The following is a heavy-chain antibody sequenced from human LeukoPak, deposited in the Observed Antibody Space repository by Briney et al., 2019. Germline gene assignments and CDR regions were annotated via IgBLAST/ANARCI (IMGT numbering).Heavy chain of an antibody. CDR3: ARGVYDSSGYYFNPYFDY. CDR2: IWYDGSNK. J-gene: IGHJ4*02. D-gene: IGHD3-22*01. V-gene: IGHV3-33*08. Sequence: PGRSLRLSCAASGFTFSSYGMHWVRQAPGKGLEWVAVIWYDGSNKYYADSVKGRFTISRDNSKNTLYLQMNSLRAEDTAVYYCARGVYDSSGYYFNPYFDYWGQGTLVTVSS. CDR1: GFTFSSYG.